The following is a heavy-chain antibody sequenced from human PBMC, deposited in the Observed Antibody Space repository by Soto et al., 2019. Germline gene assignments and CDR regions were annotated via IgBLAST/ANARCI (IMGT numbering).Heavy chain of an antibody. D-gene: IGHD6-13*01. CDR3: ARGDSNSWSDY. Sequence: QVQLVESGGGVVQPGRSLRLSCAASGFTFRSYAMDWVRQAPGKGLEWVAVISYDGTNKYYADSVKGRFTISRDNSKNTLSLLMNSLRPEDTAVYYCARGDSNSWSDYWGQGTLVTVSS. CDR1: GFTFRSYA. J-gene: IGHJ4*02. CDR2: ISYDGTNK. V-gene: IGHV3-30*01.